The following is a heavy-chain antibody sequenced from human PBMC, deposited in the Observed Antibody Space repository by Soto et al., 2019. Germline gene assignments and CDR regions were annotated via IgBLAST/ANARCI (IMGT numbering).Heavy chain of an antibody. Sequence: PSETLSLTCTVSGGSIRSYCWTWIRQPPGEGQEWIGYICNSGSTSYKPSLKSRLTISVDTSRNHFSLKLTSVTAADTAVYYCARVLDFVEYVGFAYRMDVWGQGSTVTVSS. J-gene: IGHJ6*02. CDR2: ICNSGST. CDR3: ARVLDFVEYVGFAYRMDV. V-gene: IGHV4-59*01. D-gene: IGHD3-16*01. CDR1: GGSIRSYC.